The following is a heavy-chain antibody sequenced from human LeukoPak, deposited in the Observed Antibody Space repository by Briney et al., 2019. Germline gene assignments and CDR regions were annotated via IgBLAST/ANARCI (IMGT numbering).Heavy chain of an antibody. Sequence: GGSLRLSCAASGFTFSSYGMSWVRQAPGKGLEWVSAISGSGGSTYYADSVKGRFTISRDNSKNTLYLQMNSLRAEDTAVYYCAKAAVPAAAYYYYYYMDVWGKGTTVTVSS. V-gene: IGHV3-23*01. CDR3: AKAAVPAAAYYYYYYMDV. CDR1: GFTFSSYG. CDR2: ISGSGGST. D-gene: IGHD2-2*01. J-gene: IGHJ6*03.